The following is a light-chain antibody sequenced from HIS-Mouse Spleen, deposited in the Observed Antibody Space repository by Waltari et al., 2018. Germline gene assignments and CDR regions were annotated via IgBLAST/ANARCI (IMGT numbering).Light chain of an antibody. CDR2: EGS. CDR1: SSDFGRSNL. J-gene: IGLJ3*02. CDR3: CSYAGSSTSWV. Sequence: QSALTQPASVSGSPGQSITISCTGTSSDFGRSNLVSWYQQHPGKAPKLMIYEGSKRPSGVSNRFSGSKSGNTASLTISGLQAEDEADYYCCSYAGSSTSWVFGGGTKLTVL. V-gene: IGLV2-23*01.